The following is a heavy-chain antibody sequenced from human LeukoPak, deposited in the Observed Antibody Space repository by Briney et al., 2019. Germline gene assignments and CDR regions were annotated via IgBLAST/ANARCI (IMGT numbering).Heavy chain of an antibody. V-gene: IGHV1-18*01. J-gene: IGHJ5*02. D-gene: IGHD1-1*01. CDR2: ISTYNGNT. Sequence: ASVKVSCKSSGYTSSSYGISWMRQAPGQGLEWMGWISTYNGNTNYAQEFQGRVTMSTDTSTSTAYTEVRSLRSDDTAVYYCARDVPGSIGTTARFDPWGQGTLVTVSS. CDR1: GYTSSSYG. CDR3: ARDVPGSIGTTARFDP.